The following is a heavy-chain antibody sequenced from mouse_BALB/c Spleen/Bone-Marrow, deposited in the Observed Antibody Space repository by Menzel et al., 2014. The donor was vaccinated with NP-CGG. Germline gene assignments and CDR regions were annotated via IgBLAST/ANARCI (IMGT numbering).Heavy chain of an antibody. CDR2: IRLKSNNYAT. J-gene: IGHJ2*02. D-gene: IGHD1-2*01. CDR3: TRVLRLLGY. Sequence: EVKVVESGGGLVQPGGSMKLSCVASGFTFSNYWMNWVRQSPEKGLEWVAEIRLKSNNYATHYAESVKGRFTISRDDSKSSVYLQMNNLRAEDTGIYYCTRVLRLLGYWGQGTSLTVSS. V-gene: IGHV6-6*02. CDR1: GFTFSNYW.